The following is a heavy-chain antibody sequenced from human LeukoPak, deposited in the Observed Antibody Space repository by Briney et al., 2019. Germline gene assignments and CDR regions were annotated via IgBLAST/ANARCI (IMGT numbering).Heavy chain of an antibody. CDR3: ARLDCISDTCYNY. J-gene: IGHJ4*02. CDR2: INYSGSS. D-gene: IGHD2-21*01. V-gene: IGHV4-59*08. CDR1: GDSISTDY. Sequence: PSETLSLTCIVSGDSISTDYGSWIRQSPGQGLEWIGYINYSGSSEYNPSLKSRITISVDRSKNEISLKMRSVTAADTAVYYCARLDCISDTCYNYWALGALVTVSS.